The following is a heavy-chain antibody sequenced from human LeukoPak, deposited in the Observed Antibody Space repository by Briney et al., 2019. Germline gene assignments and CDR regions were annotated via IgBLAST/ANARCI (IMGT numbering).Heavy chain of an antibody. Sequence: PSETLSLTCSVSGDSVRNDFYYWGWIRQPPGKGLEWVACLSRAGNTWYNPSLESRLSISVDTSKNQFSLKFSSVTAADTALYWCARHNAPRRVGFDFWGQGILVTVSS. CDR2: LSRAGNT. J-gene: IGHJ4*02. V-gene: IGHV4-39*01. D-gene: IGHD2-2*01. CDR1: GDSVRNDFYY. CDR3: ARHNAPRRVGFDF.